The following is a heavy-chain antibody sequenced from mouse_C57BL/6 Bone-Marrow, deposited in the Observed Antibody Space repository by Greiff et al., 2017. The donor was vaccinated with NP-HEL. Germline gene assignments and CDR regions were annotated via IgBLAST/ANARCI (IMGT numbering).Heavy chain of an antibody. CDR2: IDPETGGT. CDR3: TRRGYYGSTYVGAMDY. D-gene: IGHD1-1*01. V-gene: IGHV1-15*01. J-gene: IGHJ4*01. CDR1: GYTFTDYE. Sequence: VQLQQSGAELVRPAASVTLSCKASGYTFTDYEMHWVKQTPVHGLEWIGAIDPETGGTAYNQKFKGKAILTADKSSSTAYMELRSLTSEDSAVYYCTRRGYYGSTYVGAMDYWGQGTSVTVSS.